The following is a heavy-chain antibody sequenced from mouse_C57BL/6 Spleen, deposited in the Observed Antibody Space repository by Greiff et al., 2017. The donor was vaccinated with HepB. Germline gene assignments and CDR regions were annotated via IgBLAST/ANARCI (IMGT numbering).Heavy chain of an antibody. CDR1: GFSLTSYA. D-gene: IGHD2-1*01. V-gene: IGHV2-9-1*01. CDR2: IWTGGGT. Sequence: VHLVESGPGLVAPSQSLSITCTVSGFSLTSYAISWVRQPPGKGLEWLGVIWTGGGTNYNSALKSRLSISKDNSKSQVFLKMNSLQTDDTARYYCARGLYGNYGDAMDYWGQGTSVTVSS. J-gene: IGHJ4*01. CDR3: ARGLYGNYGDAMDY.